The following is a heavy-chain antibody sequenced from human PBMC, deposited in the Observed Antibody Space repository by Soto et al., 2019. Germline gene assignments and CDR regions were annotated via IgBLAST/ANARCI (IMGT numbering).Heavy chain of an antibody. Sequence: GSLRLPCAASGFTFSSYSMNWVRQAPGKGLEWVSSISSSSSYIYYADSVKRRFTISRDNAKNSLYLQMNNLRAEDTAVYYCARDSYGPTNFDYWGQGTLVTVSS. V-gene: IGHV3-21*01. CDR2: ISSSSSYI. CDR3: ARDSYGPTNFDY. CDR1: GFTFSSYS. J-gene: IGHJ4*02. D-gene: IGHD5-18*01.